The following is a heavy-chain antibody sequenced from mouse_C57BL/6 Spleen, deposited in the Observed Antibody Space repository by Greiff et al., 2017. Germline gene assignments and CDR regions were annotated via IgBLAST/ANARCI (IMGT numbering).Heavy chain of an antibody. J-gene: IGHJ2*01. Sequence: VQLQQSGAELARPGASVKMSCKASGYTFTSYTMHWVKQRPGQGLEWIGYINPSSGYTKYNQKFKDKATLTAAKSSSTAYMQLSSLTSEDSAVYCCARSTTVFDYWGQGTTLTVSS. CDR3: ARSTTVFDY. CDR2: INPSSGYT. D-gene: IGHD1-1*01. V-gene: IGHV1-4*01. CDR1: GYTFTSYT.